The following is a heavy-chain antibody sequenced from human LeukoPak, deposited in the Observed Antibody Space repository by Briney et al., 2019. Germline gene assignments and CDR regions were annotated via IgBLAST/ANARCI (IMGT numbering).Heavy chain of an antibody. CDR1: GFTFSSYA. CDR2: ISGSGGST. J-gene: IGHJ5*02. D-gene: IGHD2-2*01. V-gene: IGHV3-23*01. CDR3: AIKLYCSSTSCPLSP. Sequence: GGSLRLSCAASGFTFSSYAMSWVRQAPGKGLEWVSAISGSGGSTYYADSVKGRFTISRDNSKNTLYLQMNSLRAEDTAVYYCAIKLYCSSTSCPLSPWGQETLVTVSS.